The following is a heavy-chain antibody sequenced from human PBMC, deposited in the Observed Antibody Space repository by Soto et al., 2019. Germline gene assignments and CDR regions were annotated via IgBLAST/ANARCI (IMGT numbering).Heavy chain of an antibody. CDR1: GYTFTSYY. Sequence: ASVKVSCKASGYTFTSYYMHWVRQAPGQGLEWMGIINPSGGSTSYAQKFQGRVTMTRDTSTSTVYMELSSLRSEDTAVYYCARDLGAVATIEMYYFDYWGQGTLVTVS. CDR3: ARDLGAVATIEMYYFDY. CDR2: INPSGGST. V-gene: IGHV1-46*01. D-gene: IGHD5-12*01. J-gene: IGHJ4*02.